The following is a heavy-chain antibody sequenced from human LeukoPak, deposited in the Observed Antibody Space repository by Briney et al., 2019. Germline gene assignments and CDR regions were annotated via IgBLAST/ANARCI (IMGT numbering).Heavy chain of an antibody. J-gene: IGHJ4*02. CDR3: ARDDSHYDSSGYLNY. V-gene: IGHV1-69*13. CDR2: IIPIFGTA. Sequence: GASVKVSCKASGYTFTSYAISWVRQAPGQGLEWMGGIIPIFGTANYAQKFQGRVTITADESTSTAYMELSSLRSEDTAVYYCARDDSHYDSSGYLNYWGQGTLVTVSS. CDR1: GYTFTSYA. D-gene: IGHD3-22*01.